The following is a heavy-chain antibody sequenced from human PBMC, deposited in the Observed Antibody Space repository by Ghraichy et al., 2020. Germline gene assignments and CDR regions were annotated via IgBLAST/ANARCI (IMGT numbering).Heavy chain of an antibody. CDR3: ARHQSGLGRD. CDR2: MYYSGNT. CDR1: GGSLSSSGYY. J-gene: IGHJ4*02. Sequence: SETLSLTCAVSGGSLSSSGYYWGWIRQPPGKGLEWIGSMYYSGNTYYNPSLKSRVTISLDTSKNQFSLKLSSVTAADTAVYYCARHQSGLGRDWGRGTLVTVSS. D-gene: IGHD3/OR15-3a*01. V-gene: IGHV4-39*01.